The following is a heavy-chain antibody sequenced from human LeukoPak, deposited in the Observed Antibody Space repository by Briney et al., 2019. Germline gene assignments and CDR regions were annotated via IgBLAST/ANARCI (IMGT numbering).Heavy chain of an antibody. CDR2: ISYDGSNK. D-gene: IGHD6-19*01. Sequence: GGSLRLSCSASGFTFSSYAMHGLRQAPAKGLEWVAVISYDGSNKYYADSVKGRFTISRDNSKNTLYLQMNSLRAEDTVVYYCLPRGQWLVDDWGQGTLVSVSS. V-gene: IGHV3-30*04. CDR3: LPRGQWLVDD. CDR1: GFTFSSYA. J-gene: IGHJ4*02.